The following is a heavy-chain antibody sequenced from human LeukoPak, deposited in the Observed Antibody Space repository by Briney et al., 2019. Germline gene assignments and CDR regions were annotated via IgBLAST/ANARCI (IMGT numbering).Heavy chain of an antibody. J-gene: IGHJ3*02. CDR2: INPSGGTT. Sequence: GASVKVSCKASGYTFSSYYMHLVRQAPGQGLEWMGIINPSGGTTTYAQKLQGRVTMTRDTSTGTVYMELNSLRSEDTAVYYCARGAQIAVAGSFDAFDIWGQGTMVTVSS. D-gene: IGHD6-19*01. CDR1: GYTFSSYY. CDR3: ARGAQIAVAGSFDAFDI. V-gene: IGHV1-46*01.